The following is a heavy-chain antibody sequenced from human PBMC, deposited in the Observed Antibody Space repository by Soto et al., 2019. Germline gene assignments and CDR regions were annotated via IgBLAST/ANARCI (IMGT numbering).Heavy chain of an antibody. CDR2: ISGSGGST. CDR1: GFTFSSYA. J-gene: IGHJ6*02. D-gene: IGHD3-10*01. CDR3: AKSALLWFGELNGMDV. Sequence: GGSLRLSCAASGFTFSSYAMSWVRQAPGKGLEWVSAISGSGGSTYYADSVKGRFTISRDNSKNTLYLQMNSLRAEDTAVYYCAKSALLWFGELNGMDVWGPGTTVTVSS. V-gene: IGHV3-23*01.